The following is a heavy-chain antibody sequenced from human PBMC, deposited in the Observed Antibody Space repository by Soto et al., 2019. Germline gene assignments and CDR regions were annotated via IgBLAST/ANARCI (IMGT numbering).Heavy chain of an antibody. D-gene: IGHD4-4*01. CDR3: ARGEYSNLWFDY. V-gene: IGHV4-31*03. CDR2: IYYSGST. CDR1: GGSISSGGYY. J-gene: IGHJ4*02. Sequence: QVQLQESGPGLVKPSQTLSLTCTVSGGSISSGGYYWSWIRQHPGKGLGWIGYIYYSGSTYYNPSLKSRVTISVDTSKNQFSLKLSSVTAADTAVYYCARGEYSNLWFDYWGQGTLVTVSS.